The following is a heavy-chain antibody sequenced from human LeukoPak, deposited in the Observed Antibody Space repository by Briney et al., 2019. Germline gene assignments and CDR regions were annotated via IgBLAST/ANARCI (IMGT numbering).Heavy chain of an antibody. CDR1: GFTFSSYG. D-gene: IGHD1-7*01. V-gene: IGHV3-30*03. J-gene: IGHJ3*01. CDR2: ISYDGSNK. CDR3: ASAHRLELG. Sequence: GGSLRLSCAASGFTFSSYGMHWVRQAPGKGLEWVAVISYDGSNKYYADSVKGRLTISRDNSKNTLYLQMNSLRAEDTAVYYCASAHRLELGWGQGTMVTVSS.